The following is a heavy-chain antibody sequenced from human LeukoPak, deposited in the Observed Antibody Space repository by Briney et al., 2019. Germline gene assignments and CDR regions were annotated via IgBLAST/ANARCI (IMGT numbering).Heavy chain of an antibody. D-gene: IGHD1-26*01. J-gene: IGHJ3*02. V-gene: IGHV3-7*03. CDR1: GFTFSTYW. Sequence: GGSLRLSCAASGFTFSTYWMGWVRQAPGKGLEWVANIKHDGSQKYYVDSVKGRFTISRDNSKNTLYLQTNSLRAEDTAVYYCEIVVGGSAFDIWGQGTMVTVSS. CDR3: EIVVGGSAFDI. CDR2: IKHDGSQK.